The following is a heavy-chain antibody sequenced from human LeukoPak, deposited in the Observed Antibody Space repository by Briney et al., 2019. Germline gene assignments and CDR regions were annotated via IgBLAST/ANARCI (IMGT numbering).Heavy chain of an antibody. CDR2: IIPIFGTA. CDR1: GGTFSRYA. Sequence: VASVKVSCKASGGTFSRYAISWVRQAPGQGLEWMGGIIPIFGTANYAQKFQGRVTITTDESTSTAYMELSSLRSEDTAVYYCARDMRYCSSTSCFSLYLDVWGKGTTVTVSS. D-gene: IGHD2-2*01. CDR3: ARDMRYCSSTSCFSLYLDV. J-gene: IGHJ6*04. V-gene: IGHV1-69*05.